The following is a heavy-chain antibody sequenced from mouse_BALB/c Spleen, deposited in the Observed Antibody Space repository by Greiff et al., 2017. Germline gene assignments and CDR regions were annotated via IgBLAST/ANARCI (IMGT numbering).Heavy chain of an antibody. Sequence: DLVKPGASVKLSCKASGYTFTSYWINWIKQRPGQGLEWIGRIAPGSGSTYYNEMFKGKATLTVDTSSSIAYIQLSSLSSEDSAVYFCAKEWLLRKDAMDYWGQGTSVTVSS. CDR2: IAPGSGST. J-gene: IGHJ4*01. D-gene: IGHD2-3*01. CDR3: AKEWLLRKDAMDY. CDR1: GYTFTSYW. V-gene: IGHV1S41*01.